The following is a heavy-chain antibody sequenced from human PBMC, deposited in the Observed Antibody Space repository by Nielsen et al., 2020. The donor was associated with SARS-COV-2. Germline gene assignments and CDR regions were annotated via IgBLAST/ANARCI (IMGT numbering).Heavy chain of an antibody. CDR3: ARDRGSGSFLYGMDV. CDR2: ISSSSSTI. D-gene: IGHD3-10*01. J-gene: IGHJ6*02. Sequence: GGSLRLSCAASGFTFSSYSMNWVRQAPGKGLEWVSYISSSSSTIYYADSVKGRFTISRDNAKNSLYLQMNSLRAEDTAVYYCARDRGSGSFLYGMDVWGQGTTVTVSS. V-gene: IGHV3-48*01. CDR1: GFTFSSYS.